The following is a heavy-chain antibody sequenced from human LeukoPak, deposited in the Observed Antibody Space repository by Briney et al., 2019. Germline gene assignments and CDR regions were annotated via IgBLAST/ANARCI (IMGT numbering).Heavy chain of an antibody. Sequence: AEPLKISCKGSGYSFTSYWITWVRQMPGKGLEWMGRIGPSDSYTNYSPSFQGHVTISADKSISTAYLQWSSLKASDTAMFYCARLVAAGVFDYWGQGTLVTVSS. CDR1: GYSFTSYW. CDR3: ARLVAAGVFDY. V-gene: IGHV5-10-1*01. CDR2: IGPSDSYT. J-gene: IGHJ4*02. D-gene: IGHD2-15*01.